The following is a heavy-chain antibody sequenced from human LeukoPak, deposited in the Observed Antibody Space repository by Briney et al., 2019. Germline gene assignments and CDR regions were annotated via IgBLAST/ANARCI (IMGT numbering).Heavy chain of an antibody. D-gene: IGHD3-22*01. CDR1: GGTFSSYA. CDR3: ARDSGYDSSGFYYGGFDP. J-gene: IGHJ5*02. Sequence: AASVKVSCKASGGTFSSYAISWVRQAPGQGLEWMGGIIPIFGTANYAQKFQGRVTITTDESTSTAYMELSSLRSEDTAVYYCARDSGYDSSGFYYGGFDPWGQGTLVTVSS. CDR2: IIPIFGTA. V-gene: IGHV1-69*05.